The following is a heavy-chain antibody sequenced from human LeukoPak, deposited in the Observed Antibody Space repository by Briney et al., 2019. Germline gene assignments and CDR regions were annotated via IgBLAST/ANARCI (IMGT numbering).Heavy chain of an antibody. CDR2: IIGSGNSA. CDR1: GFTFSSYA. V-gene: IGHV3-23*01. J-gene: IGHJ4*02. D-gene: IGHD3-22*01. CDR3: ATLGSYYYEASGCPRN. Sequence: GGSLRLSCAASGFTFSSYAMSWVRQAPGKGLEWVSTIIGSGNSAYYADSVKGRFAISRDNSKNTLFLQMNSLRAEDTAVYYCATLGSYYYEASGCPRNWGQGTLVTVSS.